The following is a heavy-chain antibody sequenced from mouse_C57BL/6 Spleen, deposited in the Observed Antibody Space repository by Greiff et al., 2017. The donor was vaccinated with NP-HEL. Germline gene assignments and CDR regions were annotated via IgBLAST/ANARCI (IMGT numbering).Heavy chain of an antibody. CDR3: ARRGTGGYHFDY. D-gene: IGHD2-14*01. CDR2: IDPSDSYT. CDR1: GYTFTSYW. V-gene: IGHV1-50*01. J-gene: IGHJ2*01. Sequence: VQLQQPGAELVKPGASVKLSCKASGYTFTSYWMQWVKQRPGQGLEWIGEIDPSDSYTNYNQKFKGKATLTVDTSSSTAYMQLSSLTSEDSAVYYCARRGTGGYHFDYWGQGTTLTVSS.